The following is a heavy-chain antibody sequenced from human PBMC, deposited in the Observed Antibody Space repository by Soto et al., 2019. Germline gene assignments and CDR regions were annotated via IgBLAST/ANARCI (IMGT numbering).Heavy chain of an antibody. Sequence: AGGSLRLSCAASGFTFSSYAMHWVRQAPGKGLEWVAVISYDGSNKYYADSVKGRFTISRDNSKNTLYLQMNSLRAEDTAVYYCARGAGPYYYYYGMDVWGQGTTVTVSS. CDR1: GFTFSSYA. J-gene: IGHJ6*02. CDR2: ISYDGSNK. CDR3: ARGAGPYYYYYGMDV. D-gene: IGHD6-19*01. V-gene: IGHV3-30-3*01.